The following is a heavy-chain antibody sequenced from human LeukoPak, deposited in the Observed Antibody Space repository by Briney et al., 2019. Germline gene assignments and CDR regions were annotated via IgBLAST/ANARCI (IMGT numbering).Heavy chain of an antibody. Sequence: AGGSLRLSCAASGFTFSSYGMHWVRQAPGKGLEWVAFIRYDGSNKYYADSVKGRFTISRDNSKNTLYLQMNSLRAEDTAVYYCAKGPCSGGSCYPTHYYYYMDVWGKGTTVTVSS. CDR1: GFTFSSYG. J-gene: IGHJ6*03. V-gene: IGHV3-30*02. D-gene: IGHD2-15*01. CDR3: AKGPCSGGSCYPTHYYYYMDV. CDR2: IRYDGSNK.